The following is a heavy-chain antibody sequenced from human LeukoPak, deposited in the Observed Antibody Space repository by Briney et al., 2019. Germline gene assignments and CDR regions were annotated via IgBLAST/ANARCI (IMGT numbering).Heavy chain of an antibody. CDR1: GFTFSNYA. D-gene: IGHD4-23*01. V-gene: IGHV3-30*04. J-gene: IGHJ4*02. CDR2: ISYGGSNK. Sequence: GGSLRLSCVASGFTFSNYAMHWVRQAPGKGLEWVAVISYGGSNKYYADSVKGRFTISRDNSKNTLYLQMNSLRAEDTAVYYCAKDWYSFTVVTPFSHWGQGTLVTVSS. CDR3: AKDWYSFTVVTPFSH.